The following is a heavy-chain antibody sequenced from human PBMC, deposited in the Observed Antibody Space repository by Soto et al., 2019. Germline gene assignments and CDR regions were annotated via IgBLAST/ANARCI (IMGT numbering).Heavy chain of an antibody. CDR2: ISSSGSTA. D-gene: IGHD3-10*01. V-gene: IGHV3-48*03. CDR3: TRAAWFPYLSFY. Sequence: GGSLRLSCAASGFTCSLFELHWVRQAQGKGLEWISYISSSGSTAYYASSVEGRFTISRENANNSVYLQMDSLRAEDTALYYCTRAAWFPYLSFYWGQGALVTVSS. J-gene: IGHJ4*02. CDR1: GFTCSLFE.